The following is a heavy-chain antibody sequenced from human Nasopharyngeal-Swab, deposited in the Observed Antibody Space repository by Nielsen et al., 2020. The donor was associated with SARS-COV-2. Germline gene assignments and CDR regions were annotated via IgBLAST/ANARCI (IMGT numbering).Heavy chain of an antibody. J-gene: IGHJ6*03. CDR3: ARLAPLKFYYYYMDV. CDR2: INAGNGNT. V-gene: IGHV1-3*01. CDR1: GYTFTSYA. D-gene: IGHD3-3*02. Sequence: ASVKVSCKASGYTFTSYAMHWVRQAPGQRLEWMGWINAGNGNTKYSQKFQGRVTITRDTSVSTAYMELSSLRSEGTAVYYCARLAPLKFYYYYMDVWGKGTTVTVSS.